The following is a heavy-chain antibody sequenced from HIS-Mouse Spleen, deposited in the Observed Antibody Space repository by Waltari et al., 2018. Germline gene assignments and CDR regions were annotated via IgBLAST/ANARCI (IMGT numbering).Heavy chain of an antibody. D-gene: IGHD6-13*01. J-gene: IGHJ2*01. CDR1: GGSISSSSYY. CDR3: AREIPYSSSWYDWYFDL. CDR2: IYYSGST. V-gene: IGHV4-39*07. Sequence: QLQLQESSPGLVKPSETLSLTCTVSGGSISSSSYYWGWIRQPRGKGLEWIGSIYYSGSTYYNPSLKSRVTISVDTSKNQFSLKLSSVTAADTAVYYCAREIPYSSSWYDWYFDLWGRGTLVTVSS.